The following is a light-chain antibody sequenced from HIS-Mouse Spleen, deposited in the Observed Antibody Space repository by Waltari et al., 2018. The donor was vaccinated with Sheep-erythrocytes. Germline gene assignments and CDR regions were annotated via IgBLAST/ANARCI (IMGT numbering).Light chain of an antibody. J-gene: IGLJ1*01. Sequence: QSALTQPRSVSGPPGQPVPIPCTGTSSDVGSYNYVSWYQQHPGKAPKLMIYDVSKRPSGVPDRFSGSKSGNTASLTISGLQAEDEADYYCCSYAGSYNHVFATGTKVTVL. V-gene: IGLV2-11*01. CDR2: DVS. CDR3: CSYAGSYNHV. CDR1: SSDVGSYNY.